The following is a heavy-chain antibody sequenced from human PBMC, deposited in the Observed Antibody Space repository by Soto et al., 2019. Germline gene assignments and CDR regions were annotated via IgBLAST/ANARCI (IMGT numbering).Heavy chain of an antibody. V-gene: IGHV3-33*01. CDR2: IWYDGSNK. CDR3: ARETPYPSYCSSTSCYGDSFDE. CDR1: GFTFSSYG. J-gene: IGHJ4*02. D-gene: IGHD2-2*01. Sequence: QVQLVESGGGVVQPGRSLRLSCAASGFTFSSYGMHWVRQAPGKGLEWVAVIWYDGSNKYYADSVKGRFTISRDNSKNTLYLQMNSQRAEDTAVYYCARETPYPSYCSSTSCYGDSFDEWGQGTLVTVSS.